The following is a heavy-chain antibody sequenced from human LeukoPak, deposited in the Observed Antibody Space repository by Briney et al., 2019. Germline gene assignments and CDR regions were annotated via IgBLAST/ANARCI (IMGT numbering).Heavy chain of an antibody. CDR1: GFTFSSYS. J-gene: IGHJ3*02. V-gene: IGHV3-21*04. Sequence: PGGSLRLSCAASGFTFSSYSMNWVRQAPGKGLEWVSSISSSSSYIYYADSVKGRFTISRDNAKNSLFLQMSSLRAEDTALYNCTKGMHSSASYDAFDIRGQGTMVTVSS. CDR2: ISSSSSYI. D-gene: IGHD6-19*01. CDR3: TKGMHSSASYDAFDI.